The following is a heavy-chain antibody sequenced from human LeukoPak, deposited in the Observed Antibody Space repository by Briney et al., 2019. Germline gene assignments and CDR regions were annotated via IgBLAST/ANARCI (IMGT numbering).Heavy chain of an antibody. V-gene: IGHV3-30-3*01. J-gene: IGHJ4*02. CDR2: ISYDGSNK. CDR1: GFTFSSYA. D-gene: IGHD4-17*01. CDR3: AKAHKMTTVTTGMDY. Sequence: GRSLRLSCAASGFTFSSYAMHWVRQAPGKGLEWVAVISYDGSNKYYADSVKGRFTISRDNSKNTLYLQMNSLRAEDTAVYYCAKAHKMTTVTTGMDYWGRGTLVTVSS.